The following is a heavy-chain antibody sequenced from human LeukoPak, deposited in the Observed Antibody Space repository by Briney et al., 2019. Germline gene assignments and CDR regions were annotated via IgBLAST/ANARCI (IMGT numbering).Heavy chain of an antibody. CDR2: ISAYNGNT. V-gene: IGHV1-18*01. J-gene: IGHJ4*02. CDR1: GYTFTSYG. Sequence: ASVKVSCKASGYTFTSYGISWVRQAPGQGLEWMGWISAYNGNTNYAQKLQGRVTMTTDTSTSTAYMELRSLRSDDTAMYYCARGLGYCTSTTCLLPFDYWGQGTLVTVSS. D-gene: IGHD2-2*01. CDR3: ARGLGYCTSTTCLLPFDY.